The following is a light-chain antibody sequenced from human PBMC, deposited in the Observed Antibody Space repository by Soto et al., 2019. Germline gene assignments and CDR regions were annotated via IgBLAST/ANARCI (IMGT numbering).Light chain of an antibody. CDR3: GSYTTSSTWV. CDR1: SSDVGGYNY. V-gene: IGLV2-14*01. Sequence: QSVLTQPASVSGSPGQSFTISCTGTSSDVGGYNYVSWYQQHPGKAPKLMIYEVTNRPSGVSDRFSGSKSGNTASLTISGLQAEDEADYYCGSYTTSSTWVFGGGTKVTVL. J-gene: IGLJ3*02. CDR2: EVT.